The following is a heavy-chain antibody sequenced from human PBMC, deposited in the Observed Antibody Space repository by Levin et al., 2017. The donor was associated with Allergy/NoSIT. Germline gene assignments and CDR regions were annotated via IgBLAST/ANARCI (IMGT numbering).Heavy chain of an antibody. J-gene: IGHJ4*02. CDR1: GGSISTYY. CDR2: IYNSGNT. V-gene: IGHV4-59*08. D-gene: IGHD6-19*01. Sequence: SETLSLTCTVSGGSISTYYWSWIRQPPGKGLEWIGYIYNSGNTNYNPSLKSRLTISVDTSKNQFSLKLSSVTAADTAVYYCARASAGWYATLDYWGPGTLVTVSS. CDR3: ARASAGWYATLDY.